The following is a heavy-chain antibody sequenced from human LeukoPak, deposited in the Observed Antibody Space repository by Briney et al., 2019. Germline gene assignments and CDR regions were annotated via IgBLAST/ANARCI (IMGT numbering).Heavy chain of an antibody. CDR2: IGTAGDT. Sequence: PGGSLRLSCAASGFTFSSYDMHWVRQAPGKGLEWVSAIGTAGDTYYPGSVKGRFTISRENAKNSLYLQMNSLRAGDTAVYYCARATDSGDFDYWGQGTLVTVSS. D-gene: IGHD3-22*01. J-gene: IGHJ4*02. CDR1: GFTFSSYD. V-gene: IGHV3-13*01. CDR3: ARATDSGDFDY.